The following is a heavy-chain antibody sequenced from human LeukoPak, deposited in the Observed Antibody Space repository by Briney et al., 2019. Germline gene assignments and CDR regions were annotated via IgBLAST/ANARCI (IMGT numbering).Heavy chain of an antibody. CDR1: GGSISSGSYY. D-gene: IGHD2-21*02. CDR3: TVTADDCGYYYGMDV. V-gene: IGHV4-61*02. Sequence: SQTLSLTCTVSGGSISSGSYYWSWIRQPAGKGLEWIGRIYTSGSTNYNPSLKSRVTISVDTSKNQFSLKLSSVTAADTVVYYCTVTADDCGYYYGMDVWGQGTTVTVSS. CDR2: IYTSGST. J-gene: IGHJ6*02.